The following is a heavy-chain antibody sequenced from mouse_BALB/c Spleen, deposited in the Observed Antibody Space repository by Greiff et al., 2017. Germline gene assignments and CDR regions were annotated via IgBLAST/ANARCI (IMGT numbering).Heavy chain of an antibody. CDR1: GYAFSSYW. V-gene: IGHV1-80*01. CDR3: ARTGSTMVTTNYFDY. CDR2: IYPGDGDT. Sequence: VQLQESGAELVRPGSSVKISCKASGYAFSSYWMNWVKQRPGQGLEWIGQIYPGDGDTNYNGKFKGKATLTADKSSSTAYMQLSSLTSEDSAVYFCARTGSTMVTTNYFDYWGQGTTLTVSS. D-gene: IGHD2-2*01. J-gene: IGHJ2*01.